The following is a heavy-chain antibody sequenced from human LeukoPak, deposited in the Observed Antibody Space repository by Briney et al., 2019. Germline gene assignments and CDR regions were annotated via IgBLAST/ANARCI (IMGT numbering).Heavy chain of an antibody. CDR1: GGSISSSSYY. D-gene: IGHD3-10*01. Sequence: SETLSLTCTVSGGSISSSSYYWGWIRQPPGKGLEWIGSIYYSGSTYYNPSLKSRVTISVDTSKNQFSLKLSSVTAADTAVYYCARLSLWFGELLFSGYYFDYWGQGTLVTVSS. CDR3: ARLSLWFGELLFSGYYFDY. CDR2: IYYSGST. V-gene: IGHV4-39*01. J-gene: IGHJ4*02.